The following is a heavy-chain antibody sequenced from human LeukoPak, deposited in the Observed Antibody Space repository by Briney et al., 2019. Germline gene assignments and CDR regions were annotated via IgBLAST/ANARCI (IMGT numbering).Heavy chain of an antibody. J-gene: IGHJ4*02. CDR3: AREAGATQLGVYFDY. CDR2: ISSSSSYI. D-gene: IGHD1-26*01. CDR1: GFTFSSYS. Sequence: GGSLRLSCAASGFTFSSYSMNWVRQAPGKGLEWVSSISSSSSYIYYADSVKGRFTISRDNAKNSLYLQMNSLRAEDTAVYYCAREAGATQLGVYFDYWGQGTLVTVSS. V-gene: IGHV3-21*01.